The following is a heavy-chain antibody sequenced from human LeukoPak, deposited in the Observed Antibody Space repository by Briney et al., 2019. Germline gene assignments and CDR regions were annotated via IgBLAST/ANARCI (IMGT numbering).Heavy chain of an antibody. D-gene: IGHD4-23*01. CDR2: IKQDGSEK. CDR1: GFTFSSYW. Sequence: GGSLRLSCAASGFTFSSYWMSWVRQAPGKGLEWVANIKQDGSEKYYEDSVKGRFTISRDNAKNSLYLQMNSLRAEDTAVYYCARDFSGLRTTVVTPSFDYWGQGTLVTVSS. J-gene: IGHJ4*02. V-gene: IGHV3-7*01. CDR3: ARDFSGLRTTVVTPSFDY.